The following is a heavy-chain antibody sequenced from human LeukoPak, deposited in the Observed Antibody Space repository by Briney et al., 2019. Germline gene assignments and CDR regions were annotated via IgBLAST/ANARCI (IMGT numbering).Heavy chain of an antibody. CDR1: GGSIRSSYYY. Sequence: NPSETLSLTCTVSGGSIRSSYYYWGWIRQPPGKGLEWIGSIYDSGSTYYNPSLKSRVTISVDTSKNQFSLKLNSVTAADTAVYYCARSHTPQYYYDSSGLYYWGQGTLVTVSS. CDR2: IYDSGST. J-gene: IGHJ4*02. D-gene: IGHD3-22*01. V-gene: IGHV4-39*01. CDR3: ARSHTPQYYYDSSGLYY.